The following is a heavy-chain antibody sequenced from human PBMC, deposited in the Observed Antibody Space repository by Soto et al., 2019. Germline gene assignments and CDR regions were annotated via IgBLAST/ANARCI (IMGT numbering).Heavy chain of an antibody. V-gene: IGHV1-69*01. J-gene: IGHJ1*01. CDR1: GGTSSSYA. CDR3: ASVDYQDSRGPFQH. Sequence: QVQLVQSGAEVKKPGSSVRVSCKASGGTSSSYAFSWVRQAPGQGLEWMGGIIPKFGTANYAQKFKGRVTITADESTNPAYMELRSLRSDDTAVYYCASVDYQDSRGPFQHWGQGPLVSVSS. D-gene: IGHD3-22*01. CDR2: IIPKFGTA.